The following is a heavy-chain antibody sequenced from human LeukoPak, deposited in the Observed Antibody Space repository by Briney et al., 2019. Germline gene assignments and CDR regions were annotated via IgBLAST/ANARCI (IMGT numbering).Heavy chain of an antibody. J-gene: IGHJ3*02. CDR3: ARDHRAMVLRRDAFDI. CDR1: GYTFTSYG. D-gene: IGHD5-18*01. Sequence: ASVKVSCKASGYTFTSYGMNWVRQAPGQGLEWMGWINTNTGNPTYAQDFSGRFVFSLDTSVTTASLQISSLKAEDTAVYYCARDHRAMVLRRDAFDIWGQGTMDTVSS. V-gene: IGHV7-4-1*02. CDR2: INTNTGNP.